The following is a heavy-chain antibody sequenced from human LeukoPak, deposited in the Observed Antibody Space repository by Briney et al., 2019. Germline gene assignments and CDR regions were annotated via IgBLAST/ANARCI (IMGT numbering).Heavy chain of an antibody. Sequence: GESLRLSCAASGFTFSSYSMNWVRQAPGKGLEWISYIGRSSSNIVYSDSVKGRFTISRDNAKNSLYLQMNSLGVEDTAVYYCARDLEYHYDSSGYTSRGQGTLVTVPS. D-gene: IGHD3-22*01. CDR3: ARDLEYHYDSSGYTS. V-gene: IGHV3-48*01. CDR2: IGRSSSNI. J-gene: IGHJ4*02. CDR1: GFTFSSYS.